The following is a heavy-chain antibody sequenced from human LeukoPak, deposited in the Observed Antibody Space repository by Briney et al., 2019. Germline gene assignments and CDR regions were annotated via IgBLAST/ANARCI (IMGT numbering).Heavy chain of an antibody. CDR2: ISAYNGNT. Sequence: ASVKVSCKASGYTFTSYGISWVRQAPGQGLEWMGWISAYNGNTNYAQKLQGRVTMTTDTSTSTVYMELSSLRSEDTAVYYCARGSYSSSWTLFDYWGQGTLVTVSS. J-gene: IGHJ4*02. D-gene: IGHD6-13*01. CDR1: GYTFTSYG. V-gene: IGHV1-18*01. CDR3: ARGSYSSSWTLFDY.